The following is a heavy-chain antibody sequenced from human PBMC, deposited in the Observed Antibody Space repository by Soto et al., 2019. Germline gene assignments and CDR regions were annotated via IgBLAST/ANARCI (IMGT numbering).Heavy chain of an antibody. CDR1: GYSISSDNW. V-gene: IGHV4-28*01. J-gene: IGHJ5*02. CDR3: ARQLPVGATSWFDP. D-gene: IGHD1-26*01. Sequence: SLTCGVSGYSISSDNWWVWIRQPPGKGLEWIGYIHYSGITYSNPSLKSRLTISLDTSKNQFSLRLTSVTAADTAIYYCARQLPVGATSWFDPWGQGTLVTVS. CDR2: IHYSGIT.